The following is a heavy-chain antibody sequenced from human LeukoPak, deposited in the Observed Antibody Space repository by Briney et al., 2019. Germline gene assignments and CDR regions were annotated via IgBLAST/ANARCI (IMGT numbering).Heavy chain of an antibody. J-gene: IGHJ4*02. D-gene: IGHD3-22*01. CDR1: GYTFSIYA. V-gene: IGHV3-23*01. Sequence: GGSLRLSCAASGYTFSIYAMSWVRQAPGKGLEWVSGISGSGDSTNYADSVKGRFTISRDNSKNTVYLQMNSLRVEDTAVYYCVRSAFHAGSGNYYDYWGQGTLVTVSS. CDR2: ISGSGDST. CDR3: VRSAFHAGSGNYYDY.